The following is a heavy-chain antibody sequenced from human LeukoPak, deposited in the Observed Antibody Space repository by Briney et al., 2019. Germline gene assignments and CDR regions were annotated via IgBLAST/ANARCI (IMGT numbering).Heavy chain of an antibody. V-gene: IGHV1-46*01. J-gene: IGHJ4*02. CDR1: GYTFTDYY. CDR3: TREASYGDFDY. D-gene: IGHD4-17*01. CDR2: SNPSGGST. Sequence: ASVKVSCKASGYTFTDYYLHWVRQAPGQGLEWMGISNPSGGSTRHAQRFQGRVTMTSDTSTSTVYLELSSLRSEDTAVYYCTREASYGDFDYWGQGTLVTVSS.